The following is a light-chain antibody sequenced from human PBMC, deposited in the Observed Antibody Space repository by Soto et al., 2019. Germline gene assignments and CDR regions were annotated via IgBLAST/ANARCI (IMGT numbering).Light chain of an antibody. CDR2: EVN. J-gene: IGLJ1*01. CDR3: GAYAGIAYYV. Sequence: QSALTQPPSASGSPGQSVTISCTGTSSDIGTYNYVSWYQHHPGRPPKLMISEVNKRPSGVPDRFSGSKSGNTASLTISGIQAEDAADYYCGAYAGIAYYVFGSGTKLTVL. CDR1: SSDIGTYNY. V-gene: IGLV2-8*01.